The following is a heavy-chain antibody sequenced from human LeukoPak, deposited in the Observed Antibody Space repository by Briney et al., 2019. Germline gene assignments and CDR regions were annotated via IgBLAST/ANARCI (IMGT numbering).Heavy chain of an antibody. J-gene: IGHJ4*02. CDR3: ASLSYGYYFDY. Sequence: SETLSLTCTVSGGSISSSSYYWGWIRQPPGKGLEWIGYIYYSGSTNYNPSLKSRVTISVDTSKNQFSLKLSSVTAADTAVYYCASLSYGYYFDYWGQGTLVTVSS. CDR1: GGSISSSSYY. CDR2: IYYSGST. V-gene: IGHV4-61*05. D-gene: IGHD5-18*01.